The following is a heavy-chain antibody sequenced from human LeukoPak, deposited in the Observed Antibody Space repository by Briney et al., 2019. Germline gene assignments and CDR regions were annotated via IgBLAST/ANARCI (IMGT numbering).Heavy chain of an antibody. D-gene: IGHD3-10*01. CDR1: GGSISSDSYS. Sequence: PSQTLSLTCTVSGGSISSDSYSWSWIRQPAGKELEFIGRLFTSGNTNYNPSLKSRVTISLDTSKNQFSLMLWSVTAADTAVYYCAGSMVRGVIDYWGQGTLVTVSS. CDR3: AGSMVRGVIDY. V-gene: IGHV4-61*02. J-gene: IGHJ4*02. CDR2: LFTSGNT.